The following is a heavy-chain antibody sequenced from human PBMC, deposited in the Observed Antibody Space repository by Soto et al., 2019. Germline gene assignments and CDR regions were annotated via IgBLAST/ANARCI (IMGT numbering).Heavy chain of an antibody. J-gene: IGHJ4*02. Sequence: QVQLAQSGAEMTKPGSSVKVSCRASGGSFSDFAFSWVRQAPGQGLEWMGGIIPMFAATKYAQRLQVRVTITAAESTNTVYLALNSLTSEDTAIYYCARGAIVAVPAALSSYHDYTNYRFDSWGQGTLVTVSS. CDR2: IIPMFAAT. CDR3: ARGAIVAVPAALSSYHDYTNYRFDS. CDR1: GGSFSDFA. D-gene: IGHD2-15*01. V-gene: IGHV1-69*01.